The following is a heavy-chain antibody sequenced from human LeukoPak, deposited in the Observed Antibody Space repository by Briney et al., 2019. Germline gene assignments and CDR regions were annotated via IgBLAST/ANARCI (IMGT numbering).Heavy chain of an antibody. V-gene: IGHV4-39*01. CDR1: GGSISCSSYY. J-gene: IGHJ4*02. CDR3: ARVVVPAAIDY. CDR2: IYYSGST. Sequence: SETLSLTCAVSGGSISCSSYYWGWIRQPPGKGLEWIGSIYYSGSTYYNPSLKSRVTISVDTSKNQFSLKLSSVTAADTAVYYCARVVVPAAIDYWGQGTLVTVSS. D-gene: IGHD2-2*02.